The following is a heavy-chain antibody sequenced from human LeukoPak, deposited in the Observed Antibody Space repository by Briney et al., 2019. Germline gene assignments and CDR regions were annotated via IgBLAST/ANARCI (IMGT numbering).Heavy chain of an antibody. Sequence: SETLSLTCTVYGGSISNYYWSWIRQPAGKGLEWIGRIPNSGSTNYNLVHKSRVTMSVDTSKNQFSVRLSSVTAADTAMYYCAREAGASSFRPLDCWGQGVLVSVSS. CDR2: IPNSGST. V-gene: IGHV4-4*07. CDR1: GGSISNYY. CDR3: AREAGASSFRPLDC. D-gene: IGHD1-26*01. J-gene: IGHJ4*02.